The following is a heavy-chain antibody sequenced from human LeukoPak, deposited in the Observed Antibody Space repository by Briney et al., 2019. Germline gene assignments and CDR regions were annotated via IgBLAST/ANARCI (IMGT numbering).Heavy chain of an antibody. CDR1: GFIVSNNY. CDR2: IKQDGSAK. CDR3: ARDNGWSADF. J-gene: IGHJ4*02. Sequence: TGGSLRLSCAASGFIVSNNYMNWVRQAPGKGLEWVANIKQDGSAKPYVDSVKGRFTISRDNAKNSLFLQMNSLRAEDTAVYYCARDNGWSADFWGQGTLVTVSS. D-gene: IGHD2-15*01. V-gene: IGHV3-7*03.